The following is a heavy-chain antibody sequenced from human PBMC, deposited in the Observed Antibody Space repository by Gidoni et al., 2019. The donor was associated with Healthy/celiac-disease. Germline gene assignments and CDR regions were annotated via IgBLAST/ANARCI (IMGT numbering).Heavy chain of an antibody. V-gene: IGHV3-30*18. CDR1: GFTFSSYG. Sequence: QVQLVESGGGVVQPGRSLRLSCAASGFTFSSYGMHWVRQAPGKGLEWVAVISYDGSNKYYADSVKGRFTISRDNSKNTLYLQMNSLRAEDTAVYYCAKDGSGGYYYGWFDPWGQGTLVTVSS. D-gene: IGHD3-22*01. CDR2: ISYDGSNK. J-gene: IGHJ5*02. CDR3: AKDGSGGYYYGWFDP.